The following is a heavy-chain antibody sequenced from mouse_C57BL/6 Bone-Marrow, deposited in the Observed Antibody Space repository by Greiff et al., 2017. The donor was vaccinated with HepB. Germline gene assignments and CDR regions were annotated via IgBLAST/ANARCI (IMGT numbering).Heavy chain of an antibody. CDR2: IDPSDSYT. J-gene: IGHJ3*01. V-gene: IGHV1-50*01. CDR1: GYTFTSYW. Sequence: QVQLQQPGAELVKPGASVKLSCKASGYTFTSYWMQWVKQRPGQGLEWIGEIDPSDSYTNYNQKFKGKATLTVDTSSSTAYMQLSSLTSEDSAVYYCAREGQLRPFAYWGQGTLVTVSA. CDR3: AREGQLRPFAY. D-gene: IGHD3-2*02.